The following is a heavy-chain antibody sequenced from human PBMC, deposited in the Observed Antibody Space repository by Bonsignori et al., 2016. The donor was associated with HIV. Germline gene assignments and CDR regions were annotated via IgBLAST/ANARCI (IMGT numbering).Heavy chain of an antibody. Sequence: WVRQAPGQGLEWMGIINPSGGSTSYAQKFQGRVTMTRDTSTSTVYMELSSLRSEDTAVYYCARVEIVGATRFDYWGQGTLVTVSS. V-gene: IGHV1-46*01. CDR3: ARVEIVGATRFDY. CDR2: INPSGGST. D-gene: IGHD1-26*01. J-gene: IGHJ4*02.